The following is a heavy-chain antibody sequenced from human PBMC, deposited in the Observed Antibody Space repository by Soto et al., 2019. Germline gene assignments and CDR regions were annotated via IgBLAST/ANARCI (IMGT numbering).Heavy chain of an antibody. CDR1: GFTFSRDE. J-gene: IGHJ4*02. D-gene: IGHD4-17*01. Sequence: GGSLRLSCVVSGFTFSRDEMHWVRQAPGKGLEWLSYISDSGDSIYYADSVKGRFTISRDNAKNSLYLQMHSLRAGDTALYYCARGVPYGDLRDWGQGTLVTVSS. CDR2: ISDSGDSI. CDR3: ARGVPYGDLRD. V-gene: IGHV3-48*03.